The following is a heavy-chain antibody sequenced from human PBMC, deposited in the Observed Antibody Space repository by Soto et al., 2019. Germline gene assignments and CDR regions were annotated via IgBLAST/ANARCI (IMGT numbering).Heavy chain of an antibody. CDR3: ARDPGIAVAGMTGVNWFDP. J-gene: IGHJ5*02. V-gene: IGHV1-18*01. CDR1: GYTFTSYG. D-gene: IGHD6-19*01. CDR2: INAYNGNT. Sequence: ASVKVSCKAPGYTFTSYGISWVRQAPGQGLEWMGWINAYNGNTKYSQKLQGRVTITTDTSASTAYMELSSLRSEDTAVYYCARDPGIAVAGMTGVNWFDPWGQGTLVTVSS.